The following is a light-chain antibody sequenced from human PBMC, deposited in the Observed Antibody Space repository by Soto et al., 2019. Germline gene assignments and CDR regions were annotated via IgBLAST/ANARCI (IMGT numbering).Light chain of an antibody. CDR2: AAS. Sequence: VIWMTQSPALLSASTGDRVTISCRMSQGISSYLAWYHQKPGKAPELLIYAASTLQSGVPSRFSGGGSGTHFTITISSLQPDDFASDVCLQYYNFSWTFGQGTKVDIK. CDR1: QGISSY. CDR3: LQYYNFSWT. V-gene: IGKV1D-8*03. J-gene: IGKJ1*01.